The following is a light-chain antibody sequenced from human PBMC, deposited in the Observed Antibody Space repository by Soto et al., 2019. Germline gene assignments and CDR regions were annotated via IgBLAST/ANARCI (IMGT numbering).Light chain of an antibody. V-gene: IGKV1-39*01. J-gene: IGKJ4*01. CDR1: QSISSY. CDR2: AAS. Sequence: DILMTQSPSSLSASVGDRATITCRASQSISSYLNWYQQKPGKAPKLLIYAASSLDSGIPSRFSGSGSGTDFTLTISSLQSEDFAAYYCQQCYNTPFTFGGGTKVEIK. CDR3: QQCYNTPFT.